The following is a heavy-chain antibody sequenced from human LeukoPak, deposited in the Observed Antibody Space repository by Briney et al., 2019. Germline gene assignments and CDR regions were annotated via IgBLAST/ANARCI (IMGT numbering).Heavy chain of an antibody. CDR1: DGSISNYY. Sequence: SETLSLTCTVSDGSISNYYWSWIRQPPGKGLEWIGYIYTSGSTNYNPSLKSRVTISVDTSKNQFSLKLSSVTAADTAVYYCARGSGDYYLDAFDIWGQGTMVTVSS. CDR2: IYTSGST. CDR3: ARGSGDYYLDAFDI. J-gene: IGHJ3*02. V-gene: IGHV4-4*09. D-gene: IGHD4-17*01.